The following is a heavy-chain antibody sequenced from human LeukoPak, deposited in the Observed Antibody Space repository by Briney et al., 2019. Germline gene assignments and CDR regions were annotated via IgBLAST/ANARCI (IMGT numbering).Heavy chain of an antibody. D-gene: IGHD5-24*01. J-gene: IGHJ3*01. CDR3: AKDIQLST. Sequence: PGGSLRLSCAASGFTFSSYGMTWVRQAPGKGLEWVSAISGSGGCTYYADSVKGRSTISRDNSKNTLYLQMNSLRVEDTAMYFCAKDIQLSTWGLGTMVTDSS. V-gene: IGHV3-23*01. CDR2: ISGSGGCT. CDR1: GFTFSSYG.